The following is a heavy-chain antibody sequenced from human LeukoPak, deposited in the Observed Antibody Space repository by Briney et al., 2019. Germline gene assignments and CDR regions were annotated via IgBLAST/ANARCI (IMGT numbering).Heavy chain of an antibody. D-gene: IGHD3-10*01. CDR2: ISGYSSTI. V-gene: IGHV3-48*01. J-gene: IGHJ4*02. CDR1: GFTFSSYS. CDR3: AKVEARNYYGSGSPDY. Sequence: PGGSLRLSCAASGFTFSSYSMNWVRQAPGKGLEWVSYISGYSSTIYYADSVKGRFTISRDNSKNTLYLQMNSLRAEDTAVYYCAKVEARNYYGSGSPDYWGQGTLVTVSS.